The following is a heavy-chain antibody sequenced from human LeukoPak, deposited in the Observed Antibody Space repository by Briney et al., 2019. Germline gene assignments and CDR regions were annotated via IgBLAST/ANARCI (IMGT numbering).Heavy chain of an antibody. Sequence: SETLSLTCTVSGGSISSYYWSWIRQPPGKGLEWIGCIYYSGSTNYNPSLKSRVTISVDTSKNQFSLKLSSVTAADTAVYYCARDRLGTYWYFDLWGRGTLVTVSA. J-gene: IGHJ2*01. CDR3: ARDRLGTYWYFDL. D-gene: IGHD1-7*01. CDR2: IYYSGST. CDR1: GGSISSYY. V-gene: IGHV4-59*01.